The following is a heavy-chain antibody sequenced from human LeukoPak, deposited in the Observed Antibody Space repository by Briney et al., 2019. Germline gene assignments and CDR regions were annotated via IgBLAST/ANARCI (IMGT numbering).Heavy chain of an antibody. D-gene: IGHD6-13*01. CDR2: ISTNNGKT. J-gene: IGHJ5*02. CDR1: GYTFSSYG. CDR3: TGGAVADPYNWFDP. Sequence: GASVKVSCKSSGYTFSSYGINWVRQAPGQGLEWMGWISTNNGKTNYAQKLQGRVTMTTDKSTSTAYMELRSLRSDDTAVYYCTGGAVADPYNWFDPWGQGTLVTVSS. V-gene: IGHV1-18*01.